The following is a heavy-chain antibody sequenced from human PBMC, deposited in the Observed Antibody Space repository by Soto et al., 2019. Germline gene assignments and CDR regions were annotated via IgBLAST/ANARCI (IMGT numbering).Heavy chain of an antibody. Sequence: EVQLVESGGGLVQPGGSLRLYCADSGFTFSNYWMHWVRQAPGKGLVWVSRINSDGTRTNSADSVKGRFTISRDNAENTLYLQMTRMTAEDTAVYYCARVAVGYYYTDVGCKGTTVTVSS. J-gene: IGHJ6*03. CDR3: ARVAVGYYYTDV. V-gene: IGHV3-74*01. CDR1: GFTFSNYW. CDR2: INSDGTRT.